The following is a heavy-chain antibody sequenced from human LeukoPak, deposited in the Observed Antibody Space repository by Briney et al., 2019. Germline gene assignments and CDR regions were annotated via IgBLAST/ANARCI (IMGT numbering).Heavy chain of an antibody. CDR2: IYYSGST. Sequence: SETLSLTCTVSGGSISSYYWSWIRQPPGKGLEWIGYIYYSGSTYYNPSLKSRLTISVDTSKNQFSLTLSSVTAADTAVYYRARFTSQYDYVWGSYRGTFDYWSQGTLVTVSS. CDR1: GGSISSYY. V-gene: IGHV4-59*12. D-gene: IGHD3-16*02. CDR3: ARFTSQYDYVWGSYRGTFDY. J-gene: IGHJ4*02.